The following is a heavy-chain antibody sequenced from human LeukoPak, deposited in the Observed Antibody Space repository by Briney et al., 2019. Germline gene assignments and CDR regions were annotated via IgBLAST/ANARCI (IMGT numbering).Heavy chain of an antibody. CDR2: INRSGST. CDR3: ARGPSGTLAFDI. D-gene: IGHD2-2*01. CDR1: GGSFSGYY. V-gene: IGHV4-34*01. J-gene: IGHJ3*02. Sequence: PSETLSLTCAVYGGSFSGYYWSWIRQPPGKGLEWIGEINRSGSTNYNPSLKSRVTISVDTSKNQFSLKLSSVTAADTAVYYCARGPSGTLAFDIWGQGTMVTVSS.